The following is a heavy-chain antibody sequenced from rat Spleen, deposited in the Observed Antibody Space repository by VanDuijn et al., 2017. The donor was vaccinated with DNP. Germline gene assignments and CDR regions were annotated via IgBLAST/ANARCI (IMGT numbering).Heavy chain of an antibody. V-gene: IGHV2S12*01. CDR1: GLSLTTNG. J-gene: IGHJ1*01. CDR3: ARHRGGAFAGYFDL. D-gene: IGHD4-3*01. Sequence: QVQLKESGPGLVQPSQTLSLTCAVSGLSLTTNGVSWVRQPPGKGLEWIAAISSGGNTYFNSAVKSRLSISRDTSKGQVFLGMNSLQAEDTGTYFCARHRGGAFAGYFDLWGPGTMVTVSS. CDR2: ISSGGNT.